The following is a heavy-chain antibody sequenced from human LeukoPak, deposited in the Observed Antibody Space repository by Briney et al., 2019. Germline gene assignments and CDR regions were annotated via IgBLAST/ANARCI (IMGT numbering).Heavy chain of an antibody. CDR1: GGSISSYY. V-gene: IGHV4-59*01. CDR2: IYYSGST. Sequence: PWETLSLTCTVSGGSISSYYWSWIRQPPGKGLEWIGYIYYSGSTNYNPSLKSRVTISVDTSKNQFSLKLSSVTAADTAVYYCARGTLGYCSSTSCYRNWFDPWGQGTLVTVSS. J-gene: IGHJ5*02. CDR3: ARGTLGYCSSTSCYRNWFDP. D-gene: IGHD2-2*01.